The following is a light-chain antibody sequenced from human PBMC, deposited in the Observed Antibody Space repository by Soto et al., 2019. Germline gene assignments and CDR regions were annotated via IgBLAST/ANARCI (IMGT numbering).Light chain of an antibody. J-gene: IGKJ1*01. CDR3: QRYNSYWT. Sequence: DIQMTQSPSTLSASVGDRVTITCRASQSISMWLAWYQQKPGKAPNLLIYKASNLQSGVPSRFSGSGSGTEFTLTISSLHPDGFPTDYCQRYNSYWTIGQGTKVEIK. V-gene: IGKV1-5*03. CDR2: KAS. CDR1: QSISMW.